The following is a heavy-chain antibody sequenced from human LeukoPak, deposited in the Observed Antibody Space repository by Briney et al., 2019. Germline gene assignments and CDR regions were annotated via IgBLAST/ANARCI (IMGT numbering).Heavy chain of an antibody. CDR3: AGKTSGAVPII. CDR2: INNDGSST. J-gene: IGHJ4*02. Sequence: GGSLRLSCAASGFTFSSYWMHWVRQAPGKGLVWVSRINNDGSSTIYADSVKGRFTISRDNAKNTLYLQMNSLRDEDTAVYYCAGKTSGAVPIIWGQGTLVTVSS. V-gene: IGHV3-74*01. D-gene: IGHD3-10*01. CDR1: GFTFSSYW.